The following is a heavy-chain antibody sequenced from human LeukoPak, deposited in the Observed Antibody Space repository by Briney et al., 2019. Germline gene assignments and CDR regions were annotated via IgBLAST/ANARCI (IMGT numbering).Heavy chain of an antibody. CDR2: IYYSGST. CDR1: GGSISSSGYY. D-gene: IGHD6-19*01. CDR3: ARRALAVAGTPNYYYYMDV. Sequence: SGTLSLTCTVSGGSISSSGYYWGWIRQPPGKGLEWIGSIYYSGSTYYNPSLKSRVTISVDTSKNQFSLKLSSVTAADTAVYYCARRALAVAGTPNYYYYMDVWGKGTTVTVSS. J-gene: IGHJ6*03. V-gene: IGHV4-39*01.